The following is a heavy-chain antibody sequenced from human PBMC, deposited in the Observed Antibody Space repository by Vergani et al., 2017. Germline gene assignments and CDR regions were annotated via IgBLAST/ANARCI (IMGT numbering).Heavy chain of an antibody. CDR2: INHSGST. D-gene: IGHD6-19*01. CDR1: GGSFSGYY. CDR3: ASNGGSGWYKRFDY. V-gene: IGHV4-34*01. J-gene: IGHJ4*02. Sequence: QVQLQQWGAGLLKPSETLSLTCAVYGGSFSGYYWSWIRQPPGKGLERIGEINHSGSTNYNPSLKSRVTISVDTSKNQFSLKLSSVTAADTAVYYCASNGGSGWYKRFDYWGQGTLVTVSS.